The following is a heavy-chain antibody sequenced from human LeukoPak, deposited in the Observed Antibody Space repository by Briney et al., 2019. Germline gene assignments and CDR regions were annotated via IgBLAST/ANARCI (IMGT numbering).Heavy chain of an antibody. CDR3: ARGTYGYYIDV. D-gene: IGHD4-17*01. Sequence: SEPLSLTCRGSNYSISNSLYWGWLRQPPGKGLEWIGSIYRSGSTFYNPSLKSRVTISLDTSKNQFSLKLSSVTAADTAAYFCARGTYGYYIDVWGKGTTVTVSS. V-gene: IGHV4-38-2*02. J-gene: IGHJ6*03. CDR1: NYSISNSLY. CDR2: IYRSGST.